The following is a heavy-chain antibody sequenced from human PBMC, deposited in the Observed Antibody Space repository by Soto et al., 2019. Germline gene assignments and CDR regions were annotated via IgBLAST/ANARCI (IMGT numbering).Heavy chain of an antibody. CDR3: ARDIVGATNWFDP. CDR1: GGTFSSYA. CDR2: IIPIFGTA. J-gene: IGHJ5*02. D-gene: IGHD1-26*01. Sequence: GASVKVSCKASGGTFSSYAISWVRQAPGQGLEWMGGIIPIFGTANYAQKFQGRVTITADESTSTAYMELSSLRSEDTAVYYCARDIVGATNWFDPWGRGTLVTVSS. V-gene: IGHV1-69*13.